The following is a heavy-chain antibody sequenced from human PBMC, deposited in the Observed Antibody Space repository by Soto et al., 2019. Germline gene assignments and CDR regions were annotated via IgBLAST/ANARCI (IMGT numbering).Heavy chain of an antibody. CDR2: ISHDGKEK. D-gene: IGHD2-8*02. J-gene: IGHJ4*02. Sequence: QVQLVESGGGVVQPGRSLRLSCAASGFAFSPYAMHWVRQAPGEGLEWVAVISHDGKEKFYEDSVKGRFTISRDNSKNTLYLQMNSLRLDDTAVYYCARGGGFSGDECYKGGIDYWGQGTLVTVSS. CDR3: ARGGGFSGDECYKGGIDY. CDR1: GFAFSPYA. V-gene: IGHV3-30*04.